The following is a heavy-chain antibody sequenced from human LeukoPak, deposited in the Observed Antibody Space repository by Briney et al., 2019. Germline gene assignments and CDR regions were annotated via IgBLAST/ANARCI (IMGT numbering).Heavy chain of an antibody. CDR2: INSDGSST. CDR3: ACYYGSGSSRGYYFDY. Sequence: GGSLRLSCAASGFTFSNYWMHWVRQAPGKGLVWVSRINSDGSSTSYADSVKGRFPISRDNAKNTLYLQMNSLRAEDTAVYYCACYYGSGSSRGYYFDYWGQGTLVTVSS. D-gene: IGHD3-10*01. CDR1: GFTFSNYW. V-gene: IGHV3-74*01. J-gene: IGHJ4*02.